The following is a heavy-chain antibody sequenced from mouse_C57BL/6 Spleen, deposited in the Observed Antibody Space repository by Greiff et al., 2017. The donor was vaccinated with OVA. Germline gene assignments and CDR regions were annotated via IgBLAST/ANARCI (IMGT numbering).Heavy chain of an antibody. J-gene: IGHJ3*01. CDR1: GYAFTNYL. CDR2: INPGSGGT. V-gene: IGHV1-54*01. Sequence: QVQLKESGAELVRPGTSVKVSCKASGYAFTNYLIEWVKQRPGQGLEWIGVINPGSGGTNYNEKFKGKATLTADKSSSTAYLQLSSLTSEDSAVYFCARSTTVVATRAWFAYWGQGTLVTVSA. D-gene: IGHD1-1*01. CDR3: ARSTTVVATRAWFAY.